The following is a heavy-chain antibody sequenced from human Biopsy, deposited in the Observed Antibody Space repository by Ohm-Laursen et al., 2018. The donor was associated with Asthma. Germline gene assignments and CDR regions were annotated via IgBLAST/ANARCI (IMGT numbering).Heavy chain of an antibody. V-gene: IGHV3-11*01. D-gene: IGHD5-12*01. Sequence: SLRLSCAASGFTVSRDHMFWIRQAPGKGLEWVSYISTGGTTINYADSVKGRFTISRDNAKNSLYLQLNSLRAGDTAVYYCARARSGNYFDYWGQGTLVTVSS. CDR3: ARARSGNYFDY. J-gene: IGHJ4*02. CDR2: ISTGGTTI. CDR1: GFTVSRDH.